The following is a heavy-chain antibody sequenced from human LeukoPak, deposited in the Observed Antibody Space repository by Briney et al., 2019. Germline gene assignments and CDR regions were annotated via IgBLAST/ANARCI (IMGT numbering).Heavy chain of an antibody. CDR3: ARRGPAMARDYYYGMDV. J-gene: IGHJ6*02. V-gene: IGHV3-48*04. Sequence: GGSLRLSCAASGFTFSSYSMNWVRQAPGKGLEWVSYISSSSSTIYYADSVKGRFTISRDNAKNSLYLQMNSLRAEDTAVYYCARRGPAMARDYYYGMDVWGQGTTVTVSS. D-gene: IGHD5-18*01. CDR2: ISSSSSTI. CDR1: GFTFSSYS.